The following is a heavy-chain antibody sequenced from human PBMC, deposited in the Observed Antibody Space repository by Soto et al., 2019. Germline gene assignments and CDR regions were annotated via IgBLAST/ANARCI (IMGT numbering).Heavy chain of an antibody. CDR1: GFSLSNARMG. CDR3: ARTNRGYSYGYSFDY. V-gene: IGHV2-26*01. Sequence: SGPTLVNPTETLTLTCTVSGFSLSNARMGVSWIRQPPGKALEWLAHIFSNDEKSYSTSLKSRLTISKDTSKSQVVLTMTNMDPVDTATYYCARTNRGYSYGYSFDYWGQGTLVTVSS. J-gene: IGHJ4*02. D-gene: IGHD5-18*01. CDR2: IFSNDEK.